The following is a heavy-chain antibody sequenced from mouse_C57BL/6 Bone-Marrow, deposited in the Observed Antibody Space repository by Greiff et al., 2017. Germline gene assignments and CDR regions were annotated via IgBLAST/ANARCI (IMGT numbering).Heavy chain of an antibody. J-gene: IGHJ2*01. CDR1: GFTFSDYY. V-gene: IGHV5-12*01. D-gene: IGHD2-5*01. Sequence: EVKLMESGGGLVQPGGSLKLSCAASGFTFSDYYMYWVRQTPEKRLEWVAYISNGGGSTYYPDTVKGRFTISRDNAKNTLYLQMSRLKSEDTAMYYCARHDYSNYVGSFFDYWGQGTTLTVSS. CDR2: ISNGGGST. CDR3: ARHDYSNYVGSFFDY.